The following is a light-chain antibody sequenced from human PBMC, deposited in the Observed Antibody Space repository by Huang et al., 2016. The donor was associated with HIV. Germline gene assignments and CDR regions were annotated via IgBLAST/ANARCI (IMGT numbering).Light chain of an antibody. J-gene: IGKJ4*01. CDR3: RQRSDWRLT. V-gene: IGKV3-11*01. CDR1: HSLGRN. Sequence: EIVLTQSPATLSLSPGEIAALFCRASHSLGRNLAWVQQRPGQAPRLLIYDTANRATGLPARFTGSGSGTYYTLTICGLAPEYFAVYYCRQRSDWRLTFGGGTKVDIK. CDR2: DTA.